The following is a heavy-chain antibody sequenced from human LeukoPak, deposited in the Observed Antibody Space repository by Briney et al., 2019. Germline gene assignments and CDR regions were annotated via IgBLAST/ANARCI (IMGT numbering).Heavy chain of an antibody. V-gene: IGHV1-69*13. CDR1: GGTFTNYA. J-gene: IGHJ4*02. D-gene: IGHD2-21*02. CDR2: IIPIFGTT. CDR3: AANGYCGSDCYYYFDY. Sequence: SVKVSCKASGGTFTNYAFSWVRQAPGQGLEWMGGIIPIFGTTNYAQKFQGRVTITADESTTTAYMELSSLRSEDTAVYYCAANGYCGSDCYYYFDYWGQGTLVTVSS.